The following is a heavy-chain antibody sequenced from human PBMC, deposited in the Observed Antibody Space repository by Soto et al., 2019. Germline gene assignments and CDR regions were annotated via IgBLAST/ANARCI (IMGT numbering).Heavy chain of an antibody. J-gene: IGHJ3*02. V-gene: IGHV3-53*02. Sequence: EVQLVETGGGLIQPGGSLRLSCAASGFTVTSNYMSWVRQAPGKGLEWVSVIYSGGNTYYADSVKGRFTISRDNSKNTLYLQMNSLRAGDTAVYYCARGTLPRGGGAFDIWGQGTMVSVSS. CDR2: IYSGGNT. CDR1: GFTVTSNY. CDR3: ARGTLPRGGGAFDI. D-gene: IGHD3-10*01.